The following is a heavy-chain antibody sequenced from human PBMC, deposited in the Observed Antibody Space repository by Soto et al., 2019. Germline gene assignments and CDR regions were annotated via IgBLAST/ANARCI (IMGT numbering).Heavy chain of an antibody. CDR1: GGSISSGDYY. D-gene: IGHD3-10*01. V-gene: IGHV4-30-4*01. CDR3: ARVGGFGATTMDY. CDR2: IYYSGST. J-gene: IGHJ4*02. Sequence: QVQLQESGPGLVKPSQTLSLTCTVSGGSISSGDYYWSWIRQPPGKGLEWIGYIYYSGSTYYNPSPKSRVTISVATSKSQFSPTLSSVTAADTAVYYWARVGGFGATTMDYWGQGTLVTVSS.